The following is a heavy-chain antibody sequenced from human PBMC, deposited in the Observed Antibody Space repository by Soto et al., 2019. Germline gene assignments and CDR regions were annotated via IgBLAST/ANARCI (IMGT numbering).Heavy chain of an antibody. CDR2: ISGSGGST. D-gene: IGHD3-10*01. CDR3: AKDRDRYGSGSYYFLWHYYYYMDV. J-gene: IGHJ6*03. V-gene: IGHV3-23*01. Sequence: GGSLRLSCAASGFTFSSYAMSWVRQAPGKGLEWVSAISGSGGSTYYADSVKGRFTISRDNSKNTLYLQMNSLRAEDTAVYYCAKDRDRYGSGSYYFLWHYYYYMDVWGKGTTVTVSS. CDR1: GFTFSSYA.